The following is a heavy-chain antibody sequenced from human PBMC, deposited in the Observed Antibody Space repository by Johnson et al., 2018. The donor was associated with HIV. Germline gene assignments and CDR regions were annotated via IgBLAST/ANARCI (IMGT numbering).Heavy chain of an antibody. CDR2: ISDGVGST. CDR1: GFTVSSYY. D-gene: IGHD5-18*01. V-gene: IGHV3-66*03. CDR3: ARVGGYSYWDHAFDV. Sequence: VQLVESGGGLIQPGGSLRLSCAASGFTVSSYYMSWVRQAPGKGLEWVSVISDGVGSTYYADSVKGRFTISTDNSKNTLYLQMNSLGREDTAVYYSARVGGYSYWDHAFDVWGQGTTVTVSS. J-gene: IGHJ3*01.